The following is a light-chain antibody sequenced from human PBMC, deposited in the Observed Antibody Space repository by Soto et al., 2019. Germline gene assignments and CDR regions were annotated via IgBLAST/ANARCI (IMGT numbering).Light chain of an antibody. V-gene: IGKV3-20*01. CDR2: GAS. J-gene: IGKJ2*01. CDR1: QSISSSY. Sequence: EIVLTQSPGTLSLSPGERATLSCRASQSISSSYLAWHQQKPGQAPRVLIYGASSRATGIPDRFSGSGSGTDFTLTISRLEPEDFALYFCQQYGNPPPNAFGQGTKVEI. CDR3: QQYGNPPPNA.